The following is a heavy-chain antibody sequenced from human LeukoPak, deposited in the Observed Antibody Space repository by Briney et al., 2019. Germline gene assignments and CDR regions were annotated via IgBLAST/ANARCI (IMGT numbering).Heavy chain of an antibody. CDR3: ARQAYYHDSSGYSTLFDY. CDR2: IYYSGST. J-gene: IGHJ4*02. D-gene: IGHD3-22*01. Sequence: SETLSLTCTVSGGSISSGDYYWSWIRQPPGKGLEWIGYIYYSGSTYYNPSLKSRVTISVDTSKNQFSLKLSSVTAADTAVYYCARQAYYHDSSGYSTLFDYWGQGTLVTVSS. V-gene: IGHV4-30-4*01. CDR1: GGSISSGDYY.